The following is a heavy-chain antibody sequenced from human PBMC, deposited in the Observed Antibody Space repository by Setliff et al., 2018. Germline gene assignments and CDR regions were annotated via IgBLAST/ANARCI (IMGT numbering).Heavy chain of an antibody. CDR1: GGSISSSNYY. V-gene: IGHV4-39*01. D-gene: IGHD3-3*01. CDR2: ICHRGST. Sequence: PSETLSLTCTVSGGSISSSNYYWGWIRQPPGKGLEWIGSICHRGSTYYNPSLKSRVTISVDTSNNHFSLKLSSVTAADTAVYYCARHLRSSKVQFLEYLTDYYFDSWGQGTLVTVS. CDR3: ARHLRSSKVQFLEYLTDYYFDS. J-gene: IGHJ4*02.